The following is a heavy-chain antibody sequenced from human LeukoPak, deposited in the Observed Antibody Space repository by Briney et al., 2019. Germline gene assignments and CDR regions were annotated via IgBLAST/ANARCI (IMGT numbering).Heavy chain of an antibody. CDR2: IYSGGST. V-gene: IGHV3-53*01. J-gene: IGHJ4*02. CDR1: GFTVSSNY. Sequence: PGGSLRLSCAASGFTVSSNYMSWVRQAPGKGLEWVSVIYSGGSTYYADSVKGRFTISRDNSKNTLYLQMNSLRAEDTAVYYCATSLGYCSGGSCPPSYWGQGSLVTVSS. D-gene: IGHD2-15*01. CDR3: ATSLGYCSGGSCPPSY.